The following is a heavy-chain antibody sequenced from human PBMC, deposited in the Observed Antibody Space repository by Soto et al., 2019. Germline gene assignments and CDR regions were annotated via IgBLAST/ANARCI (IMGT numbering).Heavy chain of an antibody. CDR2: IIPILGIA. V-gene: IGHV1-69*02. CDR3: ARAGPYDFWSGSFNWFDP. Sequence: SVKVSCKASGGTFSSYTISLVRQAPGQGLEWMGRIIPILGIANYAQKFQGRVTITADKSTSTAYMELSSLRSEDTAVYYCARAGPYDFWSGSFNWFDPWGQGTLVTVSS. D-gene: IGHD3-3*01. CDR1: GGTFSSYT. J-gene: IGHJ5*02.